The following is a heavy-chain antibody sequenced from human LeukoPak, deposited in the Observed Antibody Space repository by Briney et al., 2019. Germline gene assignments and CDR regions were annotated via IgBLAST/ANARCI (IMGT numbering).Heavy chain of an antibody. CDR1: GFNFPSYA. V-gene: IGHV3-23*01. CDR2: LNGRGSNT. CDR3: AKDHPDTTGYSFDS. J-gene: IGHJ4*02. D-gene: IGHD2/OR15-2a*01. Sequence: PGGSLRLSCAASGFNFPSYAMSWVRQAPGKGLQWVSALNGRGSNTYYADSVEGRFTISRDNTRNTLYLQLSDLRAGDTAMYYCAKDHPDTTGYSFDSWGRGTLVIVSS.